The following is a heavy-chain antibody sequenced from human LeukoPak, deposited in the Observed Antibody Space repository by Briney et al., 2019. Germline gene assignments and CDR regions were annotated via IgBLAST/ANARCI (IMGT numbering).Heavy chain of an antibody. V-gene: IGHV3-48*01. CDR3: AFPYFFVDAFDI. D-gene: IGHD2-15*01. Sequence: PGGSLRLSCAASGFTFSSYSMNWVRQAPGKGLEWVSYISSSSSTIYYADSVKGRFTISRDNAKNSLYLRMNSLRAEDTAVYYCAFPYFFVDAFDIWGQGTMVTVSS. CDR2: ISSSSSTI. J-gene: IGHJ3*02. CDR1: GFTFSSYS.